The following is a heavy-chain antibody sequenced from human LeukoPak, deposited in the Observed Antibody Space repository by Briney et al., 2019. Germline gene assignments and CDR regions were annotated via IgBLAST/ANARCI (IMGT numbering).Heavy chain of an antibody. Sequence: GGSLSSPVLASGFTLGGYILHWFGQAQAKGREGWPVIPKNKSFEYYGDSVKGRFTISRDNPRNTLYLEMNSLRAEDTAVYYCARESPRTFGWRKYYGMDVWGQGTTVTVSS. V-gene: IGHV3-30*02. CDR3: ARESPRTFGWRKYYGMDV. CDR1: GFTLGGYI. J-gene: IGHJ6*02. D-gene: IGHD2/OR15-2a*01. CDR2: IPKNKSFE.